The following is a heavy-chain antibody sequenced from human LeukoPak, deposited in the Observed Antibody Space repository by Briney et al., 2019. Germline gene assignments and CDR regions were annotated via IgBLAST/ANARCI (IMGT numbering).Heavy chain of an antibody. J-gene: IGHJ5*02. D-gene: IGHD3-22*01. CDR2: MKQDGREK. Sequence: PGGSLRLSCTASGFVFSNSWMIWVRQAPGKGLEWVANMKQDGREKEYVDYVKGRFTVSRDNAKNTLNLQMNSLRAEDTAVYYCARDLGQYYDTSDNWFDPWGQGTLVTVSS. V-gene: IGHV3-7*01. CDR3: ARDLGQYYDTSDNWFDP. CDR1: GFVFSNSW.